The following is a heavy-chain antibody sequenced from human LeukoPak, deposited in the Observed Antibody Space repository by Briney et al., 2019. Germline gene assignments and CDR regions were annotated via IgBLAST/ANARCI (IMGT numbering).Heavy chain of an antibody. CDR3: ARNYDYLDY. CDR2: ISYDGSNK. J-gene: IGHJ4*02. D-gene: IGHD3-16*01. CDR1: GFTFSGYA. V-gene: IGHV3-30*04. Sequence: GRSLRLSCAASGFTFSGYAMHWVRQAPGKGLEWVAVISYDGSNKYYADSVKGRFTISRDNSKNTLYLQMNSLRAEDTAVYYCARNYDYLDYWGQGTLVTVSS.